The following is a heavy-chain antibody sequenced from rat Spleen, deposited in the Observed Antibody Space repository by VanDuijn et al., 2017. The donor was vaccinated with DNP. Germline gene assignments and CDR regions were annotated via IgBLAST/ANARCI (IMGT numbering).Heavy chain of an antibody. CDR2: IRYDGSST. CDR1: GFTFSDYN. D-gene: IGHD1-10*01. Sequence: EVQLVESGGGLVQPGRSLKLSCAASGFTFSDYNMAWVRQAPKKGVAWVATIRYDGSSTYHRDSVKGRFTVFGDNAKSSLHLQMDSLRSEDTATYYCASLNNYNWFAYWGQGTLVTVSS. CDR3: ASLNNYNWFAY. V-gene: IGHV5-7*01. J-gene: IGHJ3*01.